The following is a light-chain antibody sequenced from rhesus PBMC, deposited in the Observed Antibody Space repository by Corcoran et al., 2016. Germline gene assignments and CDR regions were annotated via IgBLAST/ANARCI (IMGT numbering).Light chain of an antibody. CDR2: GAS. CDR3: QHYRNWPFT. CDR1: QSVSSS. V-gene: IGKV3-42*03. J-gene: IGKJ3*01. Sequence: EIVLTQSPATLSLSPGERATLSCRASQSVSSSVAWYQQKPEQAPRLLIDGASSRAPGIPDRFSGSGSWTDFTLTISSLEPEDFAVYYCQHYRNWPFTFGPGTKLDIK.